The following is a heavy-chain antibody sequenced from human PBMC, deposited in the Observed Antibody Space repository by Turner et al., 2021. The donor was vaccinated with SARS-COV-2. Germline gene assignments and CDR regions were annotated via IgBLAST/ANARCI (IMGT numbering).Heavy chain of an antibody. CDR1: GFTFSSYA. CDR2: ISYDGINK. J-gene: IGHJ6*02. D-gene: IGHD3-16*01. V-gene: IGHV3-30-3*01. Sequence: QVQLVESGGGVVQPGRSLSLSCAASGFTFSSYALHWVRQAPGKGLEWVALISYDGINKYYADSVKGRFTISRDNSKNTLYLQMNNLRAEDTAVYYCARAHLGSYYYGMDVWGQGTTVTVSS. CDR3: ARAHLGSYYYGMDV.